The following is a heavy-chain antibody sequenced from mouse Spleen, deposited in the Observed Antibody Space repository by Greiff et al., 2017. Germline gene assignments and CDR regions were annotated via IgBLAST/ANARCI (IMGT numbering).Heavy chain of an antibody. J-gene: IGHJ2*01. V-gene: IGHV5-9-2*01. D-gene: IGHD1-2*01. CDR2: ISGGGSYT. Sequence: EVKLVESGGGLVKPGGSLKLSCAASGFTFSSYGMSWVRQTPEKRLEWVATISGGGSYTYYPDSVKGRFTISRDNAKNNLYLQMSSLRSEDTALYYCARQSTTALDYWGQGTTLTVSS. CDR1: GFTFSSYG. CDR3: ARQSTTALDY.